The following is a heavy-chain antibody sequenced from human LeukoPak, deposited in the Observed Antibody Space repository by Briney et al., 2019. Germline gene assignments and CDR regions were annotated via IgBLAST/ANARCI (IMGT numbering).Heavy chain of an antibody. Sequence: PGGSLRLSCAASGFTFSSYSMNWVRQAPGKGLEWVSSISSSSSYIYYADSVKGRFTISRDNAKNSLYLQMNSLRAEDTAVYYCAREPYSSGWLYYFDYWGQGTLVTVSS. CDR2: ISSSSSYI. CDR1: GFTFSSYS. D-gene: IGHD6-19*01. J-gene: IGHJ4*02. V-gene: IGHV3-21*01. CDR3: AREPYSSGWLYYFDY.